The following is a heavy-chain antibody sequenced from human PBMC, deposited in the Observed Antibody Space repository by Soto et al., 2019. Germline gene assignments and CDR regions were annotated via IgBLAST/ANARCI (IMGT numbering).Heavy chain of an antibody. D-gene: IGHD6-13*01. V-gene: IGHV3-23*01. J-gene: IGHJ4*02. CDR3: AKSAYSSTWYTDPHDY. Sequence: GGSLRLSCAASAFTFRSYAMSWVRQAPGKGLEWVSAISGSGGTTYYADSVRGRFTISRDNSKNTLYLQMNSLRAEDTAVYYCAKSAYSSTWYTDPHDYWGQGTLVTVSS. CDR2: ISGSGGTT. CDR1: AFTFRSYA.